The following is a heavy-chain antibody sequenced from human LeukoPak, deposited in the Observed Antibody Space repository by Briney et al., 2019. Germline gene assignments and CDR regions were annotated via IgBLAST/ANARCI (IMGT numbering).Heavy chain of an antibody. CDR1: GYTFTSYG. Sequence: VSVKVSCKASGYTFTSYGISWVRQAPGQGLEWMGWISAYNGNTNYAQKLQGRVTMTTDTSTSTAYMELRSLRSDDTAVYYCAVRIPAATTLDYWGQGTLVTVSS. D-gene: IGHD2-2*01. CDR2: ISAYNGNT. J-gene: IGHJ4*02. V-gene: IGHV1-18*01. CDR3: AVRIPAATTLDY.